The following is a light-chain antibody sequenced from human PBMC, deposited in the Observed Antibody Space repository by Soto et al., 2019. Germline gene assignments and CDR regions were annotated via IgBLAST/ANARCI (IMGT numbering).Light chain of an antibody. CDR1: SSYVGGYKY. J-gene: IGLJ1*01. V-gene: IGLV2-8*01. CDR2: AVN. CDR3: SSYAGSNNYV. Sequence: QSALTQPPSASGSPGQSVTISCTGTSSYVGGYKYVSWYQQYPGKAPKLMIYAVNKRPSGVPDRFSGSKSGNTASLTVSGLQAEDEADYYCSSYAGSNNYVFGTGTKVTVL.